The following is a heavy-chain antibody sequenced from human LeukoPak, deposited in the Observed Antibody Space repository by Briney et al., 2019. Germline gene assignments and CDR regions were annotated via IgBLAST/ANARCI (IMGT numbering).Heavy chain of an antibody. CDR3: ARRGYCSAGSCFYFDS. J-gene: IGHJ4*02. D-gene: IGHD2-15*01. V-gene: IGHV4-39*01. CDR1: GGSIRSSSYY. Sequence: SETLSLTCTVSGGSIRSSSYYWGWIRQPPGKGLEWIGSIYFSGSTFYNPSLKSRVTISVDTSKNQFSLKLSSVTAADTALYYCARRGYCSAGSCFYFDSWGQGTLVTVSS. CDR2: IYFSGST.